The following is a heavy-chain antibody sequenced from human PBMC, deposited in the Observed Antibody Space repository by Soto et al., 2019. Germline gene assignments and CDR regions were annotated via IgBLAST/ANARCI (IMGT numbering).Heavy chain of an antibody. V-gene: IGHV3-30*18. J-gene: IGHJ6*02. CDR2: ISYDGSNK. CDR1: GFTFSSYG. CDR3: AKAGGVFGVVISYGMDV. Sequence: QVQLVESGGGVVQPGRSLRLSCAASGFTFSSYGMHWVRQAPGKGLEWVAVISYDGSNKYYADSVKGRFTISRDNSKNTLYLQMNSLRAEDTAVYYCAKAGGVFGVVISYGMDVWGQGTTVTVSS. D-gene: IGHD3-3*01.